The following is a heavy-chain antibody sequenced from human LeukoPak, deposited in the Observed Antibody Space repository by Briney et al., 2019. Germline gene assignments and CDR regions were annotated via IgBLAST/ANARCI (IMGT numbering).Heavy chain of an antibody. CDR3: ARQVGGIKSGWFDP. D-gene: IGHD1-14*01. Sequence: GESLKISCRGSGYSFTTYWIGWVRQMPGKGLEWMGIIYPGDSDTRYSPSFEGQVTISADKSTSTAYLQWSSLKASDTAMYYCARQVGGIKSGWFDPWGQGILVTVSS. V-gene: IGHV5-51*01. CDR2: IYPGDSDT. CDR1: GYSFTTYW. J-gene: IGHJ5*02.